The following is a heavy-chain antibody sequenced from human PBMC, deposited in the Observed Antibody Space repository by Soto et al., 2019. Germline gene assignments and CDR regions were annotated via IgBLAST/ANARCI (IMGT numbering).Heavy chain of an antibody. CDR3: ARQASDCSSTSCYLWFDP. CDR1: GGSISSSSYY. Sequence: QLQLQESGPGLVKPSETLSLTCTVSGGSISSSSYYWGWIRQPPGKGLEWIGSIYYSGSTYYNPSLKSRVTISVDTSKIQFSLKLSSVTAADTAVYYCARQASDCSSTSCYLWFDPWGQGTLVTVSS. CDR2: IYYSGST. J-gene: IGHJ5*02. V-gene: IGHV4-39*01. D-gene: IGHD2-2*01.